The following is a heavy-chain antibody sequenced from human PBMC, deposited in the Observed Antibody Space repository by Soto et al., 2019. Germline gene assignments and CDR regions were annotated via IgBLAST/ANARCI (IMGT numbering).Heavy chain of an antibody. V-gene: IGHV1-69*04. Sequence: QVQLVQSGAEVKRPGSSVKVSCKASGDTFSFYSINWVRQAPGLGLEWMGRVNPILSMSNYAQRFQGRVTMIGDESTSTAYMELSGLRSEDTAMYYCATSYGSGYWAFDYWCQGALVTVSS. CDR3: ATSYGSGYWAFDY. CDR1: GDTFSFYS. D-gene: IGHD3-10*01. J-gene: IGHJ4*02. CDR2: VNPILSMS.